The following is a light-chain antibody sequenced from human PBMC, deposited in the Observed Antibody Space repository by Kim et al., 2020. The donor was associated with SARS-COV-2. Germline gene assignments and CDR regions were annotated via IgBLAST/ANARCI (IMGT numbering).Light chain of an antibody. CDR2: KTS. V-gene: IGKV1-5*03. CDR3: QQYYDYLT. CDR1: QSITDW. Sequence: DIQMTQSTSTLSASVGDRVTITCRASQSITDWVAWYQQKPGKAPKLLIHKTSSLENGVPSRFSGSGSATELTLTISSLQPDDFATYDCQQYYDYLTFGQGTKVHIK. J-gene: IGKJ1*01.